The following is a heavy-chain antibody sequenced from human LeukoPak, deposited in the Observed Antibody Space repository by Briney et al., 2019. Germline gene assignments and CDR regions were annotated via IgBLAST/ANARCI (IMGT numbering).Heavy chain of an antibody. J-gene: IGHJ4*02. V-gene: IGHV3-53*01. CDR1: GFTVSSNY. CDR2: IYSGGST. Sequence: GGSLRLSCAASGFTVSSNYMSWVRQAPGKGLEWVSVIYSGGSTYYADSVKGRFTISRDNSKNTLYLQMNSLRAEDTAVYYCAKDRTPIVVVPAAIGYWGQGTLVTVSS. CDR3: AKDRTPIVVVPAAIGY. D-gene: IGHD2-2*01.